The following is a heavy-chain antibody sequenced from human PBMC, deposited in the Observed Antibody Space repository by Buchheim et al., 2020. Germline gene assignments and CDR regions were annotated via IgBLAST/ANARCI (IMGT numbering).Heavy chain of an antibody. V-gene: IGHV4-61*01. CDR1: GDSVSSSSYY. Sequence: QVQLQESGPGLVKPSETLSLTCTVSGDSVSSSSYYWSWIRQPPRKGLEWIGYSYYTGSTNYNPSLKIRVTISVDTSKNQFSLKLSSVTAADTAVYYCARESRYSYGFGNYWGQGTL. CDR3: ARESRYSYGFGNY. CDR2: SYYTGST. J-gene: IGHJ4*02. D-gene: IGHD5-18*01.